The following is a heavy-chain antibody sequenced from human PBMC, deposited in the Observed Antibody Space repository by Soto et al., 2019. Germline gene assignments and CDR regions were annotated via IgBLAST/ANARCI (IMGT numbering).Heavy chain of an antibody. Sequence: GGSLRLSCAASGFNFRNFEMNWVRKAPGKGLEWVSYISSTGVTTYYAESVEGRSTISRDNAKSSLFLHLRSLRVEDTAIYYCARYGTRADWWGLGTQVTVSS. J-gene: IGHJ1*01. CDR3: ARYGTRADW. CDR2: ISSTGVTT. D-gene: IGHD3-9*01. CDR1: GFNFRNFE. V-gene: IGHV3-48*03.